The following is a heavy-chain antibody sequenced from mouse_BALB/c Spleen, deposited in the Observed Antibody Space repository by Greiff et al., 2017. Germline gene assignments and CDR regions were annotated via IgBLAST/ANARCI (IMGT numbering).Heavy chain of an antibody. V-gene: IGHV1-15*01. CDR3: TRVSTMIPCLAY. CDR1: GYTFTDYE. CDR2: IDPETGGT. J-gene: IGHJ3*01. D-gene: IGHD2-4*01. Sequence: QVQLQQSGAELVRPGASVTLSCKASGYTFTDYEMHWVKQTPVHGLEWIGAIDPETGGTAYNQKFKGKATLTADKSSSTAYMELRSLTSEDSAVYYCTRVSTMIPCLAYWGQGTLVTVSA.